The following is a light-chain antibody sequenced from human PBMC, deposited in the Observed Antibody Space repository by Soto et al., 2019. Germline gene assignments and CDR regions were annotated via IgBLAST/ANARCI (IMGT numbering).Light chain of an antibody. CDR1: QSVSSSY. J-gene: IGKJ1*01. CDR2: GAS. Sequence: EIVLAQSPGTLSLSPGERATLSCRPSQSVSSSYLAWYQQKPGQAPRLLIYGASSRATGIPDRFSGSGSGTDFTLTISRLEPEDFAVYYCQHYGSSSWTFGQGTKVDIK. V-gene: IGKV3-20*01. CDR3: QHYGSSSWT.